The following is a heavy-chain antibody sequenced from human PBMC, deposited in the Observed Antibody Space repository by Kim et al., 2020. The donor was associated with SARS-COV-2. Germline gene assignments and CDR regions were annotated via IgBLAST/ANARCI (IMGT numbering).Heavy chain of an antibody. J-gene: IGHJ4*02. Sequence: ASVKVSCKASGYTFTDYYINWVRQAPGQGLEWMGWINPNNGGTDYAQKFQGRVTITRDTSISTAYMDLSSLRSDDTAVFYCARDDLRFDYWGQGTLVTVSS. V-gene: IGHV1-2*02. CDR2: INPNNGGT. CDR1: GYTFTDYY. CDR3: ARDDLRFDY.